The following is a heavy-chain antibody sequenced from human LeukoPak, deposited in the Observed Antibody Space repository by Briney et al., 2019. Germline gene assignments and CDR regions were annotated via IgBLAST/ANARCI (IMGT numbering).Heavy chain of an antibody. CDR3: AKDYIVVVPAAIKYFQH. CDR2: ISTYNGNT. D-gene: IGHD2-2*02. CDR1: GYTFTSYG. Sequence: ASVKVSCKASGYTFTSYGISWVRQAPGQGLEWMGWISTYNGNTNYAQKLQGRVTTTTDTSTSTAYMEVRSLRSDDTAVYYCAKDYIVVVPAAIKYFQHWGQGTLVTVSS. V-gene: IGHV1-18*01. J-gene: IGHJ1*01.